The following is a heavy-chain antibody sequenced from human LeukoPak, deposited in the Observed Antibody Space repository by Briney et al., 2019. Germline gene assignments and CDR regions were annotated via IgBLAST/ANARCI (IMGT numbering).Heavy chain of an antibody. D-gene: IGHD5-12*01. CDR1: GFTFSSYW. CDR2: IKQDGSEK. CDR3: ARTGSGYSGYVDY. Sequence: PGGSLRLSCAASGFTFSSYWMSWVRQAPGKGLEWVANIKQDGSEKYYVDSVKGGFTISRDNAKNSLYLQMNSLRAEDTAVYYCARTGSGYSGYVDYWGQGTLVTVSS. J-gene: IGHJ4*02. V-gene: IGHV3-7*01.